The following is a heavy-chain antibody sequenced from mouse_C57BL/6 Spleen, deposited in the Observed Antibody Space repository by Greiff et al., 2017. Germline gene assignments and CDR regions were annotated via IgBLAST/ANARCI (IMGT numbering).Heavy chain of an antibody. D-gene: IGHD2-4*01. CDR2: IWSGGST. Sequence: QVQLKESGPGLVQPSQSLSITCTVSGFSLTSYGVHWVRQSPGKGLEWLGVIWSGGSTDYNAAFISRLSISKDNSKSQVFFKMNSLQADDTAIYYCARNPYDYDVGAMDYWGQGTSVTVSS. V-gene: IGHV2-2*01. CDR1: GFSLTSYG. J-gene: IGHJ4*01. CDR3: ARNPYDYDVGAMDY.